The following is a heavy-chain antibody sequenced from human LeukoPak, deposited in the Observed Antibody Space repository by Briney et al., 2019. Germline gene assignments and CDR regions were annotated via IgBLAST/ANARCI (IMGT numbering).Heavy chain of an antibody. CDR3: ARIPYYYGSGSYYNPRFDY. D-gene: IGHD3-10*01. V-gene: IGHV4-4*07. J-gene: IGHJ4*02. CDR1: GGSISSYY. Sequence: KSSETLSLTCTVSGGSISSYYWSWIRQPAGKGLEWIGRIYTSGSTNYNPSLKSRVTMSVDTSKNQFSLKLSSVTAADTAVYYCARIPYYYGSGSYYNPRFDYWGQGTLVTVSS. CDR2: IYTSGST.